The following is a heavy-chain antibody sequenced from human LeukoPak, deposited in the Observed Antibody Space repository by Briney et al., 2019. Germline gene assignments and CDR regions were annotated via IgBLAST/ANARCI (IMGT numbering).Heavy chain of an antibody. CDR1: GDSVSNSRVY. CDR2: IYNNGRT. V-gene: IGHV4-38-2*02. J-gene: IGHJ6*02. Sequence: SETLSLTCSVSGDSVSNSRVYWGWIRQTPGEGLEWIGSIYNNGRTYYKSSLESRVTISVDTPKNQFSLSLSSVTAADTAVYYCARITFVVEGYGMDVWGQGTTVTVSS. D-gene: IGHD2-21*01. CDR3: ARITFVVEGYGMDV.